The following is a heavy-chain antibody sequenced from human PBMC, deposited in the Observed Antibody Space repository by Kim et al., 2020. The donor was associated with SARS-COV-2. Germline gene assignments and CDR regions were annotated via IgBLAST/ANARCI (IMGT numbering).Heavy chain of an antibody. CDR3: ARHDGGNHH. V-gene: IGHV5-51*01. D-gene: IGHD3-16*01. CDR2: YDT. Sequence: YDTRYIPTFQGQVTISADKSIRTAYLQWSSLKASDTAMYYCARHDGGNHHWGQGTLVTVSS. J-gene: IGHJ5*02.